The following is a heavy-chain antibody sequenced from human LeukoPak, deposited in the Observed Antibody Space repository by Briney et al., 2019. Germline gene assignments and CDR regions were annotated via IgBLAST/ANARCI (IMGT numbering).Heavy chain of an antibody. D-gene: IGHD3-22*01. CDR3: ARFEKFYDSSIHYLDY. CDR2: INHSGST. CDR1: GGPFSGYY. Sequence: SETLSLTCAVYGGPFSGYYWSWIRQPPGKGLEWIGEINHSGSTNYNPSFKSRVTISVDTSKNQFSLKLSSVTAADTAVYYCARFEKFYDSSIHYLDYWGQGALVTVSS. J-gene: IGHJ4*02. V-gene: IGHV4-34*01.